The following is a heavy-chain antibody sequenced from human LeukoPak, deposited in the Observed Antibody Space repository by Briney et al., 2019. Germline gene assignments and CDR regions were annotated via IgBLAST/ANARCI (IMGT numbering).Heavy chain of an antibody. CDR2: INHSGST. CDR3: ASRPRSFWSGARLSN. Sequence: SETLSLTCAVYGGSFSGYYWSWIRQPPGKGLEWIGEINHSGSTNYNPSPKSRVTISVDTSKNQFSLKLSSVTAADTAVYYCASRPRSFWSGARLSNWGQGTLVTVSS. V-gene: IGHV4-34*01. J-gene: IGHJ4*02. CDR1: GGSFSGYY. D-gene: IGHD3-3*01.